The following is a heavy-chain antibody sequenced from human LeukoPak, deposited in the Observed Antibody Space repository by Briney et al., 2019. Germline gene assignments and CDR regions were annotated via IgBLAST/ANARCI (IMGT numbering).Heavy chain of an antibody. CDR2: IYYSGST. V-gene: IGHV4-39*01. J-gene: IGHJ4*02. D-gene: IGHD6-13*01. Sequence: PSETLSLTCTVSGGSISSSSYYWGWIRQPPGKGLEWIGSIYYSGSTYYNPSLKSRVTISVDTSKNQFSLKLSSVTAADTAVYYCARLRSGWYGYWGQGTLVTVSS. CDR1: GGSISSSSYY. CDR3: ARLRSGWYGY.